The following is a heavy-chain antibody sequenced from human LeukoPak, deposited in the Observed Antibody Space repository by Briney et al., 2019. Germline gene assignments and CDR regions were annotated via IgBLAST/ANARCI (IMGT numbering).Heavy chain of an antibody. CDR1: GGSISGYY. CDR3: ARESGSSWSAVDY. CDR2: IYYSGSS. V-gene: IGHV4-59*01. J-gene: IGHJ4*02. Sequence: SETLSLTCTVSGGSISGYYWTWIRQPPGKGLEWMGYIYYSGSSNFNPSLKSRVTISADTSKNQFSLKLSSVTAADTAVYYCARESGSSWSAVDYCGQGTLVTVSS. D-gene: IGHD6-13*01.